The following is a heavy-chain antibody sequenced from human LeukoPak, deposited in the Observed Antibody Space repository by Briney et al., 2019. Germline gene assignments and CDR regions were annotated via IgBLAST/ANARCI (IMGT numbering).Heavy chain of an antibody. CDR1: GFTFSSYG. Sequence: GGSLRLSCAASGFTFSSYGMSWVRQAPGKGLEWVSAISGRGDSTNYADSVKGRFTISRDNAKNSLYLQMNSLRAEDTAVYYCARDPPRWGQGTMVTVSS. CDR3: ARDPPR. CDR2: ISGRGDST. J-gene: IGHJ3*01. V-gene: IGHV3-23*01.